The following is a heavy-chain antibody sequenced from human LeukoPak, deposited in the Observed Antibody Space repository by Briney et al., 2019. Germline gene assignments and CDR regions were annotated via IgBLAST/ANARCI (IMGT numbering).Heavy chain of an antibody. Sequence: SETLSLTCTVSGGSISSYYWSWIRQPAGKGLEWIGRIYTSGSTNYNPSLKSRVTMSVDTSKNQFSLKLSSVTAADTAVYYCARYISRVSSYTNRKAFDIWGQGTMVTVSS. CDR2: IYTSGST. J-gene: IGHJ3*02. CDR1: GGSISSYY. V-gene: IGHV4-4*07. D-gene: IGHD2-2*02. CDR3: ARYISRVSSYTNRKAFDI.